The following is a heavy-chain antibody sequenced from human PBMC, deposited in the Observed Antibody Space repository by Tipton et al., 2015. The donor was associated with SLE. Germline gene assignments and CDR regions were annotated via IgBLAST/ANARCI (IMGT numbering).Heavy chain of an antibody. D-gene: IGHD3-9*01. J-gene: IGHJ6*02. CDR2: ISGSSAYI. CDR3: ARDRRDILTGRDYYYYYGLHV. CDR1: GFTFSSYS. V-gene: IGHV3-21*01. Sequence: SLRLSCAASGFTFSSYSMNWVRQAPGKGLEWVSSISGSSAYIYYADSVKGRFTISRDNAKNSLFLQMNSLRAEDTAVYFCARDRRDILTGRDYYYYYGLHVWGQGTTVTVSS.